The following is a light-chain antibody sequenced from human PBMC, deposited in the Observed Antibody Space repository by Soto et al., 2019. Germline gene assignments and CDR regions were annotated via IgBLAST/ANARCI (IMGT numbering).Light chain of an antibody. CDR2: RDY. Sequence: SYELTQPLSVSVALGQTARITCGGNNIGSKNVHWYQQKPGQAPVLVIYRDYNRPSGIPERFSGSNSVNTATLSISRAQAGDEADYHCQVWDSSTHVVFGGGTKVTVL. J-gene: IGLJ2*01. CDR3: QVWDSSTHVV. V-gene: IGLV3-9*01. CDR1: NIGSKN.